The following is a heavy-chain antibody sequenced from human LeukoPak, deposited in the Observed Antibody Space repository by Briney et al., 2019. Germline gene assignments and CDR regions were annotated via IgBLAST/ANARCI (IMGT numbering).Heavy chain of an antibody. CDR1: GFTFSSYG. J-gene: IGHJ4*02. CDR3: AREEGGYGSFDS. V-gene: IGHV3-33*01. D-gene: IGHD5-18*01. Sequence: GRSLRLSCAASGFTFSSYGMHWVRQAPGKGLEWVAVIWYDGNNKYYADFVKGRFTISRDNSKNTLYLQMNSLRAEDTAVYYCAREEGGYGSFDSWGQGTLVTVSS. CDR2: IWYDGNNK.